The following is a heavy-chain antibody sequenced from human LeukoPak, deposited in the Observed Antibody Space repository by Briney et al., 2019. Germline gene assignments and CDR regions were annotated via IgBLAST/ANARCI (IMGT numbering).Heavy chain of an antibody. Sequence: GGSLRLSCAASGFTFRNYAMNWVRQAPGKGLEWVSSITLSGTYMFYEDSVKGRFTISRDNAKNSLFLQMNSLRMEDTAVYYCASAVYSSSWSKFDYWGQGTLVTVSS. V-gene: IGHV3-21*01. D-gene: IGHD6-13*01. CDR3: ASAVYSSSWSKFDY. CDR2: ITLSGTYM. J-gene: IGHJ4*02. CDR1: GFTFRNYA.